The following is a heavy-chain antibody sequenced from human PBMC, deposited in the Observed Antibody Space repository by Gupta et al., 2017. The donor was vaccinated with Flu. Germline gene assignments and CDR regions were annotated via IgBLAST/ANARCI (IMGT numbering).Heavy chain of an antibody. V-gene: IGHV3-30-3*01. CDR1: GFSFSSYA. CDR2: TSYEGGII. Sequence: ASGFSFSSYAMYWVRQAPGKGLEWVEVTSYEGGIIDYADSVKGRFTIARATAKNTLSRHMNSLRADDTAVAAGGGSGDFASWGQGALVTVSS. J-gene: IGHJ4*02. CDR3: GGSGDFAS. D-gene: IGHD2-15*01.